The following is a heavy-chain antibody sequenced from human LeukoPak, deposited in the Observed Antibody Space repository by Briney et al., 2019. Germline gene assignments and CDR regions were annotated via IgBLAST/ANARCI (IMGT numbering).Heavy chain of an antibody. V-gene: IGHV4-59*08. CDR1: GGSISSYY. CDR3: AITNWGSFDY. Sequence: SETLSLTCTVPGGSISSYYWSWIRQPPGKGLEWIGYIYYSGSTNYNPSLKSRVTISVDTSKNQFSLKLSSVTAADTAVYYCAITNWGSFDYWGQGTLVTVSS. CDR2: IYYSGST. J-gene: IGHJ4*02. D-gene: IGHD7-27*01.